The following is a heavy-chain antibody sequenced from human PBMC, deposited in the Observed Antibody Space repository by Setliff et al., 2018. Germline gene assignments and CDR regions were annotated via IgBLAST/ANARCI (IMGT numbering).Heavy chain of an antibody. CDR2: INQGGGDQ. CDR3: SRDVYDFRTGQADP. D-gene: IGHD3-3*01. J-gene: IGHJ5*02. CDR1: GFTFSSLW. Sequence: PGGSLRLSCAASGFTFSSLWMAWVRQAPGKGLEWVANINQGGGDQLYVDSVRGRFIISRDNAKNSLYLHMNSLRADDTAVYYCSRDVYDFRTGQADPWGQGTLVTVSS. V-gene: IGHV3-7*01.